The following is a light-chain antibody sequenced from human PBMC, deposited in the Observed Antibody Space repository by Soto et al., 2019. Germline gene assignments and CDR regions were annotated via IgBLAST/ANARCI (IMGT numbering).Light chain of an antibody. CDR3: QSYDSSLRGV. J-gene: IGLJ2*01. CDR2: GNS. V-gene: IGLV1-40*01. Sequence: QSALTQPPSVSGAPGQRVTISCTWSSSNIGAGYDVHWYQQLPGTAPKLLISGNSNRPSGVPDRFSGSKSGTSASLAITGLQAEDEADYYCQSYDSSLRGVFGGGTKVTVL. CDR1: SSNIGAGYD.